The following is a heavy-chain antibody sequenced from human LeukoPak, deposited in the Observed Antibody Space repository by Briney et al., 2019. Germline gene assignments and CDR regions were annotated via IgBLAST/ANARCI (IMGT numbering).Heavy chain of an antibody. CDR1: GYSLSDLS. CDR3: ATDRLEIYALNI. V-gene: IGHV1-24*01. J-gene: IGHJ3*02. D-gene: IGHD1-1*01. CDR2: FEPEEGDHGET. Sequence: RASVKVSCRVSGYSLSDLSIHWVRHVPGKGLEWMGGFEPEEGDHGETIYAQNFEGRLTLTEDTLTDTAYMELLSLTSEDTAVYYCATDRLEIYALNIWGQGTMVTVS.